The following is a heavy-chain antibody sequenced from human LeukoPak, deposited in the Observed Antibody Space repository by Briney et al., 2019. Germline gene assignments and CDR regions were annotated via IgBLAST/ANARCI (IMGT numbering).Heavy chain of an antibody. V-gene: IGHV3-7*01. Sequence: GGSLRLSCAASGFTFSSYWMSWVRKAPGKGLEWVANIKQDGSEKYYVDSVEGRFTIRRDNAKNSLSLQMNSLRAEDTAVYYCAREVLYYYESSGFCYWGQGTQVTVSS. J-gene: IGHJ4*01. CDR2: IKQDGSEK. CDR3: AREVLYYYESSGFCY. D-gene: IGHD3-22*01. CDR1: GFTFSSYW.